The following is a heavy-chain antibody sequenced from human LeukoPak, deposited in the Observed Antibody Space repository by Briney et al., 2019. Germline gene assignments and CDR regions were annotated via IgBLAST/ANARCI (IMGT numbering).Heavy chain of an antibody. Sequence: QPGGSLRLSCAASGFTFSSYAMHWVRQAPGKGLEWVAVISYDGSNKYYADSVKGRFTISRDNAKNSLYLQMNSLRAEDTAVYYCARDRRGQWLVPSDLWGQGTMVTVSS. CDR2: ISYDGSNK. CDR1: GFTFSSYA. CDR3: ARDRRGQWLVPSDL. J-gene: IGHJ3*01. V-gene: IGHV3-30*04. D-gene: IGHD6-19*01.